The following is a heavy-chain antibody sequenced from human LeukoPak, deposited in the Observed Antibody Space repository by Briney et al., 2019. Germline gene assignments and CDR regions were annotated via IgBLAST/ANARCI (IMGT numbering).Heavy chain of an antibody. V-gene: IGHV3-23*01. CDR2: ISGSGGST. D-gene: IGHD2-2*01. CDR3: AKAEGPAAISPFDY. CDR1: GFTISSYTFGSYT. Sequence: PGGSLRLSCAASGFTISSYTFGSYTMNWVRQAPGKGLEWVSAISGSGGSTYYADSVEGRFTISRDNSQNTLNLQMNSLRAEDTAIYYCAKAEGPAAISPFDYWGQGTLVTVSS. J-gene: IGHJ4*02.